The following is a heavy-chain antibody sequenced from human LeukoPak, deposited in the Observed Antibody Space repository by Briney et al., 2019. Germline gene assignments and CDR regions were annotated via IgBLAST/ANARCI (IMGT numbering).Heavy chain of an antibody. J-gene: IGHJ4*02. Sequence: GGSLRLSCAASGFTFSGSAMHWVRQASGKGLEWVGRIRSKANSYATAYAASVKGRFTISRDDSKNTAYLQMNSLKTEDTAVYYCARVSGSYEIDCWGQGTLVTVSS. V-gene: IGHV3-73*01. CDR3: ARVSGSYEIDC. CDR2: IRSKANSYAT. CDR1: GFTFSGSA. D-gene: IGHD1-26*01.